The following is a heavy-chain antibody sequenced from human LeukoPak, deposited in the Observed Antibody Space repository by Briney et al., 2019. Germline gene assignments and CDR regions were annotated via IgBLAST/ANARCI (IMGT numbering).Heavy chain of an antibody. CDR1: GFTFSTYA. J-gene: IGHJ4*02. Sequence: GGSLRLSCAASGFTFSTYAMSWVRQAPGKGLEWVSGISDSGGRPIYADSVKGRFTISRDNSENTLDLHMHSLRAEDTAVYYCAAKGNGYTGIYVFAHWGQGTLVTVSS. D-gene: IGHD1-26*01. V-gene: IGHV3-23*01. CDR2: ISDSGGRP. CDR3: AAKGNGYTGIYVFAH.